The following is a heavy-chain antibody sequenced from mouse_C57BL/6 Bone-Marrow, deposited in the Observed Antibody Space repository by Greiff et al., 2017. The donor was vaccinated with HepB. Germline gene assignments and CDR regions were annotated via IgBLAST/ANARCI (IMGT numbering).Heavy chain of an antibody. J-gene: IGHJ1*03. D-gene: IGHD1-1*01. CDR3: AGDRITTVSYLYFDV. CDR1: GFPITSGYY. CDR2: ITHSGET. V-gene: IGHV12-3*01. Sequence: VQLQQSGPGLVKPSQSLFLTCSITGFPITSGYYWIWIRQSPGKPLEWMGYITHSGETFYNPSLQSPISITRETSKNQFFLQLNSVTTEDTAMYYCAGDRITTVSYLYFDVWGTGTTVTVSS.